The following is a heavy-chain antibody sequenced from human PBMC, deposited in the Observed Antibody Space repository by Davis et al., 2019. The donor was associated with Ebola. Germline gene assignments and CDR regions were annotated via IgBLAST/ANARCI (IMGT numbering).Heavy chain of an antibody. V-gene: IGHV4-39*01. Sequence: MPGGSLRLSCTVSGGSTIRSNFYWGWIRQSPGQGLEWIGFVFYRGTTYYNPSLQSRVTISLDTSKNQFSLKLNSVNGADTGVYYCARRPWGSSSYWYFDFWGRGMLVTVSS. J-gene: IGHJ2*01. CDR3: ARRPWGSSSYWYFDF. CDR2: VFYRGTT. CDR1: GGSTIRSNFY. D-gene: IGHD6-6*01.